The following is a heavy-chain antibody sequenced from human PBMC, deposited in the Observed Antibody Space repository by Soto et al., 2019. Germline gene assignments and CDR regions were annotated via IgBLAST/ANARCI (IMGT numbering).Heavy chain of an antibody. CDR2: SRNKANSYST. Sequence: EVQLVESGGGLVQPGGSLRLSCAASGFTFSDHYMDWVRQAPGKGLEWVGRSRNKANSYSTEYAASVKGRFTISRDDSKSSLYLQMNSLKTEETAVYYCSRLSDIWGQGTMVTVSS. CDR3: SRLSDI. J-gene: IGHJ3*02. V-gene: IGHV3-72*01. CDR1: GFTFSDHY.